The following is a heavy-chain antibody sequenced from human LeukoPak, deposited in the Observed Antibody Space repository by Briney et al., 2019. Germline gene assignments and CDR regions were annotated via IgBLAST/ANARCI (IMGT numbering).Heavy chain of an antibody. Sequence: SETLSLTCTVSGGSISSSSYYWGWIRQPPGKGLEWIGSIYYSGSTYYNPSLKSRVTISVDTSKNQFSLKLSSVTAADTAVYYCARRVDSSGRYGPLFWFDPWGQGTLVTVSS. CDR3: ARRVDSSGRYGPLFWFDP. CDR1: GGSISSSSYY. J-gene: IGHJ5*02. CDR2: IYYSGST. V-gene: IGHV4-39*07. D-gene: IGHD6-19*01.